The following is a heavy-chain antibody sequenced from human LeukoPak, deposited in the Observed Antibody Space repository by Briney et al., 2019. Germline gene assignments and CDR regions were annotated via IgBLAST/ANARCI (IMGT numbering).Heavy chain of an antibody. V-gene: IGHV4-38-2*02. CDR3: ARGVVAAAGRTFDF. J-gene: IGHJ4*02. CDR2: IHHSGSI. CDR1: GGSISSGSY. Sequence: SETLSLTCTVSGGSISSGSYWGWIRQPPGKGLEWIGSIHHSGSIYNNPSLKSRVTISLDTSQNQFSLKLSSLTAADTAVYYCARGVVAAAGRTFDFWGQGTLVTVSS. D-gene: IGHD6-13*01.